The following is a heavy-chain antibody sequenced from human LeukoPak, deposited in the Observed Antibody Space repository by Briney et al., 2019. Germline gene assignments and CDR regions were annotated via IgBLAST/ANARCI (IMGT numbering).Heavy chain of an antibody. Sequence: PSETLSLTCTVSGGSISSSSYYWGWIRQSPGKGLEWIGSIYYSGSTNYNPSLKSRVTISVDTSKNQFSLKLSSVTAADTAVYYCARGAYYYGSGSYITAPSGFDPWGQGTLVTVSS. V-gene: IGHV4-39*07. D-gene: IGHD3-10*01. CDR3: ARGAYYYGSGSYITAPSGFDP. CDR1: GGSISSSSYY. CDR2: IYYSGST. J-gene: IGHJ5*02.